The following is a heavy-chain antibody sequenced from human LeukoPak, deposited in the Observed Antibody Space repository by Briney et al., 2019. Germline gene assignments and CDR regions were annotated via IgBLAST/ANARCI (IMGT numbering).Heavy chain of an antibody. J-gene: IGHJ4*02. CDR3: ARGAAAGSTFDY. Sequence: GASVKVSCKASGGTFSSYAISWVRQAPGQGLEWMGRIIPILGIANYAQKFQGRVTITADKSTSTAYMELSSLRSEDTAVYYCARGAAAGSTFDYWGQGTLVTVSS. CDR1: GGTFSSYA. CDR2: IIPILGIA. D-gene: IGHD6-13*01. V-gene: IGHV1-69*04.